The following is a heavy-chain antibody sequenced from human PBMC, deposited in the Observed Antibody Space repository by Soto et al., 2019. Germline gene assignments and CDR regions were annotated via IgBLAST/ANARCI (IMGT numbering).Heavy chain of an antibody. CDR3: ASDPDYYDYVWGSYRHQEWAGF. V-gene: IGHV1-3*01. CDR1: GYTFTSYA. D-gene: IGHD3-16*02. J-gene: IGHJ1*01. Sequence: SVQVSCKASGYTFTSYAMHWVRQAPGQRLEWMGWINAGNGNTKYSQKFQGRVTITRDTSASTAYMELSSLRSEDTAVYYCASDPDYYDYVWGSYRHQEWAGFCGQGKQVSAPS. CDR2: INAGNGNT.